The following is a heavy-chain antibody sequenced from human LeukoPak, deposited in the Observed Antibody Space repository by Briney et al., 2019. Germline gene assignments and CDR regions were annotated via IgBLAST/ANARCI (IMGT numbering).Heavy chain of an antibody. J-gene: IGHJ4*02. D-gene: IGHD2-15*01. CDR2: IYPGDSDT. CDR1: GYSFTTYW. Sequence: GEALKISCKGSGYSFTTYWIGWVRQMPGRGLEWMGIIYPGDSDTRYSPSFQGQVTISADKSISTAYLQWSSLKASDTAMYYCARARYCSGGTCYPDYWGQGTLVTVSS. V-gene: IGHV5-51*01. CDR3: ARARYCSGGTCYPDY.